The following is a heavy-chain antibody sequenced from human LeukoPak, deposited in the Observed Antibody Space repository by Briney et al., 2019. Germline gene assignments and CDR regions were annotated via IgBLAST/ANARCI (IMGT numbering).Heavy chain of an antibody. Sequence: GGSLRLSCAASGFTFSSYSMNWVRQAPGKGLEWVSSISSSSSYIYYADSVKGRFTISRDNAKNSLYLQMNSLRAENTAVYYCAFIAVAGTFDYWGQGTLVTVSS. CDR2: ISSSSSYI. J-gene: IGHJ4*02. CDR3: AFIAVAGTFDY. CDR1: GFTFSSYS. V-gene: IGHV3-21*01. D-gene: IGHD6-19*01.